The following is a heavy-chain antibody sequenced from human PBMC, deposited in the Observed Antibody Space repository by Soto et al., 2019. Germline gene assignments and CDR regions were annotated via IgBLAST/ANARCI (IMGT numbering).Heavy chain of an antibody. CDR1: GGSISSGGYY. Sequence: QVQLQESGPGLVKPSQTLSLTCTVSGGSISSGGYYWSWIRQHPGKGLEWIGYISYSGSTYYNPSLKSRVTITVDTSKNPYSLKLSSVTAADTAVYYCATVNYDFWSGYVFDYWGQGTLVTVSS. CDR3: ATVNYDFWSGYVFDY. J-gene: IGHJ4*02. V-gene: IGHV4-31*03. CDR2: ISYSGST. D-gene: IGHD3-3*01.